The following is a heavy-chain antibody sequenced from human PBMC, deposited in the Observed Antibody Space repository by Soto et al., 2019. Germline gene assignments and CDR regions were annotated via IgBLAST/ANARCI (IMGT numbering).Heavy chain of an antibody. CDR2: ISYDGSNK. Sequence: GGSLRLSCAASGFTFSSFSLHWVRQAPGKGLEWLALISYDGSNKYNADSVKGRFAISRDNSKNTLYLQLNSLRPEDTAVYYCARTTAVAGTPEFDYWGQGTLVTSPQ. CDR3: ARTTAVAGTPEFDY. V-gene: IGHV3-30*09. J-gene: IGHJ4*02. CDR1: GFTFSSFS. D-gene: IGHD6-19*01.